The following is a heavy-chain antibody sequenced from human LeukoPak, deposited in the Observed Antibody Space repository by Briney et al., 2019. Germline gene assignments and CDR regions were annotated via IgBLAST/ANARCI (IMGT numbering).Heavy chain of an antibody. J-gene: IGHJ4*02. D-gene: IGHD3-22*01. V-gene: IGHV3-30*04. CDR3: ARPFDYDSSGYLVY. Sequence: GGSLRLSCAASGFTFSSYAMHWVRQAPGKGLEWVAVISYDGSNKYYADSVKGRFTISRDNSKNTLYLQMNSLRAEDTAVHYCARPFDYDSSGYLVYWGQGTLVTVSS. CDR2: ISYDGSNK. CDR1: GFTFSSYA.